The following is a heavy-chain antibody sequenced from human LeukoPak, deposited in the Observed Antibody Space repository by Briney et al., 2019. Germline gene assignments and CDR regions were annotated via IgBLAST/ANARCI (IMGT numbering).Heavy chain of an antibody. J-gene: IGHJ4*02. CDR3: ARDRMDYEADY. CDR2: IKQDGSEK. Sequence: GGSLRLSCAASGFTSIRYWMSWVRQAPGKGLEWVANIKQDGSEKYYVDSVKGRFTISRDNAKNSLYLQMNSLRAEDTAVYYCARDRMDYEADYWGQGTLVTVSS. V-gene: IGHV3-7*01. D-gene: IGHD4-17*01. CDR1: GFTSIRYW.